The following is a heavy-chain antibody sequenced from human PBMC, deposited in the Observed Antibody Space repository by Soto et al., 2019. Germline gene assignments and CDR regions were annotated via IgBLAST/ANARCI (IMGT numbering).Heavy chain of an antibody. CDR3: ARHRPYFGSGSYFYGMDV. J-gene: IGHJ6*02. CDR2: IVPYINTA. CDR1: GGTFTSHA. D-gene: IGHD3-10*01. Sequence: QVQLVQSGAEVKKPGSSMKVSCKASGGTFTSHAISWVRQAPGQGLEWMGGIVPYINTANYAQKYQGRVTISADESMTTAYMEVSGLTSGDTAIYYCARHRPYFGSGSYFYGMDVWGQGTTVTVSS. V-gene: IGHV1-69*01.